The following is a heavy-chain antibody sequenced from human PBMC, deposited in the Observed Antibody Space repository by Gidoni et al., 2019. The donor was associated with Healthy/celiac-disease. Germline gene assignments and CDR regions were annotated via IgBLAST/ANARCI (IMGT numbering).Heavy chain of an antibody. CDR3: ARLSRDYYGSGSYSRYFDY. D-gene: IGHD3-10*01. J-gene: IGHJ4*02. CDR2: IYYSGST. CDR1: GGSISRGGYY. Sequence: QVQLQESGPGLVKPSQTLSLTCTVSGGSISRGGYYWSWIRQHPGKGLEWIGYIYYSGSTYYNPSLKSRVTITVDTSKNQFSLKLSSVTAADTAVYYCARLSRDYYGSGSYSRYFDYWGQGTLVTVSS. V-gene: IGHV4-31*03.